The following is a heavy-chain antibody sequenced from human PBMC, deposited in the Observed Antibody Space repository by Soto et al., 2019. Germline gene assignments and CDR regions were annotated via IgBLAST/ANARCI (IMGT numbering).Heavy chain of an antibody. CDR2: ISGHNGNP. J-gene: IGHJ4*02. CDR1: GYNFTKYG. D-gene: IGHD3-10*01. Sequence: ASVKVSCKASGYNFTKYGISWVQQPPAQGRAWMGWISGHNGNPKYAQKVQGRVTMTTDTSKSTAYMEPRSLGSYYTAVYYYATDYYGPGSPRSHFCYWGQGALVTVSS. CDR3: ATDYYGPGSPRSHFCY. V-gene: IGHV1-18*01.